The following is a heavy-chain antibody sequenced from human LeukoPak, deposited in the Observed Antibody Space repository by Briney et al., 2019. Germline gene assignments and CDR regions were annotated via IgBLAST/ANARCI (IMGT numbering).Heavy chain of an antibody. Sequence: GGSLRLCCAASGFTFSSYAMSWVRQAPGKGLEWVSAISGSGGSTYYADSVKGRFTISRDNSKNTLYLQMNSLRAEDTAVYYCAKDQVHGYSSGWSENDYWGQGTLVTVSS. D-gene: IGHD6-19*01. J-gene: IGHJ4*02. CDR2: ISGSGGST. CDR3: AKDQVHGYSSGWSENDY. V-gene: IGHV3-23*01. CDR1: GFTFSSYA.